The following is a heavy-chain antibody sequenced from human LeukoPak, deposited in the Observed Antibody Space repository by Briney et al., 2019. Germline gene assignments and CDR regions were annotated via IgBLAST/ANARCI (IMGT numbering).Heavy chain of an antibody. CDR1: GGSISSYY. J-gene: IGHJ3*02. D-gene: IGHD3-9*01. V-gene: IGHV4-59*12. CDR3: ARPFRYYDILTGYFFSSGRAFDI. Sequence: SETLSLTCTVSGGSISSYYWSWIRQPPGKGLEWIGYIYYSGSTNYNPSLKSRVTISVDTSKNQFSLKLSSVTAADTAVYYCARPFRYYDILTGYFFSSGRAFDIWGQGTMVTVSS. CDR2: IYYSGST.